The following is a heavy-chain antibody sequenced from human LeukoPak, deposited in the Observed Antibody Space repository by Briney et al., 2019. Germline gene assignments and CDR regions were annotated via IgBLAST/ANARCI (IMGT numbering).Heavy chain of an antibody. V-gene: IGHV3-21*04. J-gene: IGHJ6*03. Sequence: SRGSLRLSCAASGFTFSSYSMNWVRQAPGKGLEWVSSISSSSSYIYYADSVKGRFTISRDNSKNTLYLQVNSLRAEDTAVYYCAKDVPQLYYYYMDVWGKGTTVTISS. CDR1: GFTFSSYS. CDR3: AKDVPQLYYYYMDV. CDR2: ISSSSSYI. D-gene: IGHD5-24*01.